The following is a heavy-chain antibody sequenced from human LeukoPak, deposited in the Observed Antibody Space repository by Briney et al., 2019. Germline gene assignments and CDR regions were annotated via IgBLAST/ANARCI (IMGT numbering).Heavy chain of an antibody. CDR2: IYPGDSGP. CDR3: GMSGDRVPLQDDVFDV. Sequence: GESLKISCKVSGYSFTSYCIGWVRQMPGKGLEWMGIIYPGDSGPTYSPSFQGQVTISVDKSINTAYLQWSSLQASDTAMYYCGMSGDRVPLQDDVFDVWDQGTMVTVST. J-gene: IGHJ3*01. CDR1: GYSFTSYC. D-gene: IGHD1-26*01. V-gene: IGHV5-51*01.